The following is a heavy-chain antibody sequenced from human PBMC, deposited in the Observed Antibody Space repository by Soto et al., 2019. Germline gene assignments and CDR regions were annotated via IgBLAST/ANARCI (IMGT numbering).Heavy chain of an antibody. V-gene: IGHV4-34*01. CDR3: ARGYTVVAATPIGY. CDR2: INHSGST. CDR1: GGSFSGYY. D-gene: IGHD2-15*01. J-gene: IGHJ4*02. Sequence: QVQLQQWGAGLLKPSEPLSLTCAVYGGSFSGYYWSWIRQPPGKGLEWIGEINHSGSTNYNPSLKSRVTISVDTSKNQFSLKLSSVTAADTAVYYCARGYTVVAATPIGYWGQGTLVTVSS.